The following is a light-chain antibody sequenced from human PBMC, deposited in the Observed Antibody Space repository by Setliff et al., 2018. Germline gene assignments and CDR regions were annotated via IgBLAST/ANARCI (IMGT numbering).Light chain of an antibody. J-gene: IGLJ1*01. V-gene: IGLV2-14*03. Sequence: QSVLTQHASVSGSPGQSITISCTGTSNDIGYYNFVSWYQQYPGKHPKLLIYEVTNRPSGVSNRFSGSKSGNTASLTISGLQAEDEADYYCNSYTGTTTPYVFGTGTKVTVL. CDR1: SNDIGYYNF. CDR3: NSYTGTTTPYV. CDR2: EVT.